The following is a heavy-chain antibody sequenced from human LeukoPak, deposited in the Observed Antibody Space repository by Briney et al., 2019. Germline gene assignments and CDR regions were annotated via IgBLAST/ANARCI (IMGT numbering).Heavy chain of an antibody. Sequence: SETLSLTCTVSGGSISSGSYYWSWIRQPAGKGLEWIGRIYTSGSTNCNPSLKSRVTISVDTSKNQFSLKLSSVTAADTAVYYCARDDSIYSGSHNAFDIWGQGTMVTVSS. D-gene: IGHD1-26*01. CDR1: GGSISSGSYY. V-gene: IGHV4-61*02. CDR3: ARDDSIYSGSHNAFDI. CDR2: IYTSGST. J-gene: IGHJ3*02.